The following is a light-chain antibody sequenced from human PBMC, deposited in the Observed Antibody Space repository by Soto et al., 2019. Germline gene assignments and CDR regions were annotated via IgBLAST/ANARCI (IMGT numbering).Light chain of an antibody. J-gene: IGLJ1*01. CDR2: GNN. Sequence: QSVRTQAPSVSGAPGPRGTISCTGSSSHNGASYDVHWYQQLPGTAPNLLIFGNNNRPSGVPDRFSGSKSGTSASLAITGLQAEDEADYYCQSYDNSLYGSFVFGTGTKVTVL. CDR1: SSHNGASYD. V-gene: IGLV1-40*01. CDR3: QSYDNSLYGSFV.